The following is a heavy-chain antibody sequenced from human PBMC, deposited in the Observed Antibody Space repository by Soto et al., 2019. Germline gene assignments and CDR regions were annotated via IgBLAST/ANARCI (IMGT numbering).Heavy chain of an antibody. CDR3: ARELGYYGSGSLVY. V-gene: IGHV3-30-3*01. J-gene: IGHJ4*02. CDR1: GFTFSNYA. CDR2: ISYDGSNK. D-gene: IGHD3-10*01. Sequence: QVQLVESGGGVVQPGRSLRLSCAASGFTFSNYAMHWVRQAPGKGLEWVAVISYDGSNKYYADSVKGRFTISRDNSKNTLYLQMNSLRAEDTAVYYCARELGYYGSGSLVYWGQGTLVTVSS.